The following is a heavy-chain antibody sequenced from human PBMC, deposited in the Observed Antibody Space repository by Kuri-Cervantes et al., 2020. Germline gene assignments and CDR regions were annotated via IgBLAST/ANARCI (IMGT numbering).Heavy chain of an antibody. Sequence: GGSLRLSCAASGFTFSLYGLHWVRQAPGKGLEWVAVISYDGSSKFYADSVRGRFTISRDNSESTLYLRMNSLRAEDTAVYYCARASEEGAFDYWGQGTLVTVSS. CDR1: GFTFSLYG. V-gene: IGHV3-30*03. CDR2: ISYDGSSK. CDR3: ARASEEGAFDY. D-gene: IGHD3-16*01. J-gene: IGHJ4*02.